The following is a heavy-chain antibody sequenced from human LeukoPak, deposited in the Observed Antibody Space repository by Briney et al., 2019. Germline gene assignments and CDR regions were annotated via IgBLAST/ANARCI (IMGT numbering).Heavy chain of an antibody. J-gene: IGHJ6*04. CDR1: GFTFSSYW. Sequence: GGSLRLSCAASGFTFSSYWMHWVRQAPGKGLVWVSRIRSDGSGSNYADSVKGRFTISRDNAKDALYLQMNSLRVDDTAVYFCARVMSPDIVSAFDVWGKGTTVTVSS. V-gene: IGHV3-74*01. CDR2: IRSDGSGS. D-gene: IGHD5/OR15-5a*01. CDR3: ARVMSPDIVSAFDV.